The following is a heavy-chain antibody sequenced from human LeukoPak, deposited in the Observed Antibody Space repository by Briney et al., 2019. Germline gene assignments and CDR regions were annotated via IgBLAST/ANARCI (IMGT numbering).Heavy chain of an antibody. D-gene: IGHD3-22*01. CDR2: IGTAGDT. Sequence: GGSLRLSCAASGFTFSSYGMHWVRQATGKGLEWVSAIGTAGDTYYPGSVKGRFTISRENAKNSLYLQMNSLRAGDTAVYYCAREGGVDSSGYSDAFDIWGQGTMVTVSS. J-gene: IGHJ3*02. CDR1: GFTFSSYG. CDR3: AREGGVDSSGYSDAFDI. V-gene: IGHV3-13*01.